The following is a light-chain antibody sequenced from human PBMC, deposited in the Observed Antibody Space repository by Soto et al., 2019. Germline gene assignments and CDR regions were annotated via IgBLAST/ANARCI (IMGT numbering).Light chain of an antibody. CDR1: QSVSSY. CDR2: DAS. J-gene: IGKJ4*02. Sequence: IVFTQSPATLSLSPGERATISCRASQSVSSYLAWYQQKPGQAPRLLIYDASNRATGIPARFSGSGSGTDFTLTISSLEPEDFAVYYCQQRSNWPPRFGGGTKVDIK. CDR3: QQRSNWPPR. V-gene: IGKV3-11*01.